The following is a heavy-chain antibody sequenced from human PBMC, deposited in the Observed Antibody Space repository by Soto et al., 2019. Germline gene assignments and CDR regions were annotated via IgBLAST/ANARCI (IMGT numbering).Heavy chain of an antibody. CDR2: IYHDGNT. Sequence: QVQLQESGPGLVTPSGTLSLTCAVSGGSISSNNWWSWVRQPPGKGLEWIGEIYHDGNTHYNPSLKCRVTISVDKSKNHFALIVTSLTAADTAVYYCAKLDGGGYWGQGTLVTVSS. CDR3: AKLDGGGY. CDR1: GGSISSNNW. J-gene: IGHJ4*02. D-gene: IGHD1-1*01. V-gene: IGHV4-4*02.